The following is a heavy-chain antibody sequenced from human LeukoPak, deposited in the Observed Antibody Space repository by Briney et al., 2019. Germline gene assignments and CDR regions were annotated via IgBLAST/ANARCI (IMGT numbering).Heavy chain of an antibody. CDR1: GFTFSNAW. CDR2: IKSKTDGGTT. J-gene: IGHJ4*02. V-gene: IGHV3-15*01. CDR3: TTQRITLLPFDY. Sequence: GGSLRLSCAAPGFTFSNAWMSWVRQAPGKGLEWVGRIKSKTDGGTTDYAAPVKGRFTISRDDSKNTLYLQMNSLKTEDTAVYYCTTQRITLLPFDYWGQGTLVTVSS. D-gene: IGHD3-22*01.